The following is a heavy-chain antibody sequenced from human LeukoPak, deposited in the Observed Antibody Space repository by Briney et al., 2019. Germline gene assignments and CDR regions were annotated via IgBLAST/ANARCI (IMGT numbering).Heavy chain of an antibody. D-gene: IGHD6-6*01. V-gene: IGHV4-34*01. CDR2: INHSGST. CDR1: GGSFSGYY. CDR3: ARAIARRYYMDV. Sequence: SETLSLTCAVYGGSFSGYYWSWIRQPPGKGLEWIGEINHSGSTNYNPSLKSRVTISVDTSKNQFSLKLSSVTAADTAVYYCARAIARRYYMDVWGKGTTVTVSS. J-gene: IGHJ6*03.